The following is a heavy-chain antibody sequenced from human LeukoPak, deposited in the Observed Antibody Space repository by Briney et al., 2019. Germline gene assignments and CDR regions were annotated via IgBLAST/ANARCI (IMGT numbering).Heavy chain of an antibody. V-gene: IGHV3-9*01. CDR2: ISRNSGSI. CDR3: AKDLGYSGYDSIFDY. D-gene: IGHD5-12*01. J-gene: IGHJ4*02. CDR1: GFTFDDYS. Sequence: PGRSLRLSCAASGFTFDDYSMRWVRQAPGTGLERVSGISRNSGSIGYADSVKGRFTISRDNAKNSLYLQMNSLRAEDTALYYCAKDLGYSGYDSIFDYWGQGTLVTVSS.